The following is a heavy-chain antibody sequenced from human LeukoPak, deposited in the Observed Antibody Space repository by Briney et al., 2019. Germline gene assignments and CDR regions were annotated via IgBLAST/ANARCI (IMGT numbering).Heavy chain of an antibody. J-gene: IGHJ4*02. CDR1: GFTFSSYA. CDR2: ISGSGGST. CDR3: AKGXGYSYGYRGLFDD. D-gene: IGHD5-18*01. V-gene: IGHV3-23*01. Sequence: GGSLRLSCAASGFTFSSYAMSWVRQAPGKGLEWVSGISGSGGSTYYADSVKGRFTISRDNSKNTLYLQMNSLRAEDTAVYYFAKGXGYSYGYRGLFDDXGQXTXVTVXS.